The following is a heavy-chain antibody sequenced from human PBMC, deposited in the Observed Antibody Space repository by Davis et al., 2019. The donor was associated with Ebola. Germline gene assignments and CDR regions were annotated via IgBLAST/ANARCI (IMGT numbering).Heavy chain of an antibody. Sequence: ASVKVSCKASGYTFTSYYMHWVRQAPGQGLEWVGRINPYSGGTNYAQKFQGRVSMTRDTSISTAYMELTRLRSDDTAVYYCASTVKVAFDYRGQGTLVTVSS. J-gene: IGHJ4*02. V-gene: IGHV1-2*06. CDR2: INPYSGGT. CDR3: ASTVKVAFDY. CDR1: GYTFTSYY.